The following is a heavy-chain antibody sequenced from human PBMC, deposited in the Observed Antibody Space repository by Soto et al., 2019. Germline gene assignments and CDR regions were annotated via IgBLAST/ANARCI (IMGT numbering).Heavy chain of an antibody. CDR3: AAPKAPYSRHAFDI. CDR1: GYTFTSYG. J-gene: IGHJ3*02. CDR2: ISAYNGNT. V-gene: IGHV1-18*01. D-gene: IGHD6-13*01. Sequence: GASVKVSCKASGYTFTSYGISWVRQAPGQGLEWMGWISAYNGNTNYAQKLQGRVTMTTDTSTSTAYMELRSLRSDDTAVYYCAAPKAPYSRHAFDIWGQGTMVTVSS.